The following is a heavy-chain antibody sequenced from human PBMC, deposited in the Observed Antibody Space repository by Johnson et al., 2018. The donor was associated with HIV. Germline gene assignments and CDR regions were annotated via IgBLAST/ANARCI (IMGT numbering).Heavy chain of an antibody. CDR2: INWSGGSA. CDR3: ARDKAVGYSSGWHAFDI. J-gene: IGHJ3*02. Sequence: VQLVESGGGLVQPGRSLRLSCAASGFTFDDYGMSWVRQAPGKGLEWVSGINWSGGSAGYALSVKGRFTISRDNAKNSLYLQMNSLRAEDTAVYYCARDKAVGYSSGWHAFDIWGQGTMVTVSS. V-gene: IGHV3-20*04. CDR1: GFTFDDYG. D-gene: IGHD6-19*01.